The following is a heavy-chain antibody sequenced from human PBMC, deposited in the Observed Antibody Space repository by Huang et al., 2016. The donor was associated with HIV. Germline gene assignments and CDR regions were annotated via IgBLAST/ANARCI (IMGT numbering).Heavy chain of an antibody. CDR1: GFSFSNYG. D-gene: IGHD6-19*01. Sequence: QVQLVESGGGVVQPGRSLRLSCAASGFSFSNYGIHWVRQAQGKGLEWVAVISYDGNKKYYADSVKGRFTISRDNSNNTLFLQMNSLRAEDTAVYYCGKDWTGSSGWFTLHYYYYGMDVWGQGTTVTVSS. CDR2: ISYDGNKK. CDR3: GKDWTGSSGWFTLHYYYYGMDV. J-gene: IGHJ6*02. V-gene: IGHV3-30*18.